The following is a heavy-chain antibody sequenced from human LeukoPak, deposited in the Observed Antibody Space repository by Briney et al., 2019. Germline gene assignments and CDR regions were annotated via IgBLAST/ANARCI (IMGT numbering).Heavy chain of an antibody. D-gene: IGHD5-18*01. J-gene: IGHJ6*02. V-gene: IGHV4-59*01. CDR2: IYYSGST. CDR3: ARDRGYSSSYYYGMDV. CDR1: GGSISSYY. Sequence: SETLSLTCTVSGGSISSYYWSWIRQPPGKGLEWIGYIYYSGSTNYNPSLKSRVTISVDTSKNQFSLKLSSVTAADTAVYYCARDRGYSSSYYYGMDVWGQGTTVTVSS.